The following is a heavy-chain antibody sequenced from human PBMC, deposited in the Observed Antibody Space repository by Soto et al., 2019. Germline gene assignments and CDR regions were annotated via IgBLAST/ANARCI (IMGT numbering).Heavy chain of an antibody. V-gene: IGHV1-69*01. Sequence: QVQLVQSGAEVKKPGSSVRVSCKASGDTSDSFSISWVRQAPGQGLEWMGGIIPMFGTGNYAKKFQGRLTITAGESTGTSYMDLKSLRSEDTAVYFCARENRDDNSGWYSSSDWFDPWGQGTLVTVSS. J-gene: IGHJ5*02. D-gene: IGHD6-19*01. CDR2: IIPMFGTG. CDR3: ARENRDDNSGWYSSSDWFDP. CDR1: GDTSDSFS.